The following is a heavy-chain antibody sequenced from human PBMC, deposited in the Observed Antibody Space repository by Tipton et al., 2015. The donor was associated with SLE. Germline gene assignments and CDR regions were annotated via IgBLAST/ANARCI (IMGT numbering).Heavy chain of an antibody. CDR1: GGSISSSSYY. J-gene: IGHJ4*02. V-gene: IGHV4-39*01. CDR2: IYYSGST. Sequence: TLSLTCTVSGGSISSSSYYWGWIRQPPGKGLEWIGSIYYSGSTYYNPSLKSRVTISVDTSKNQFSLKLSSVTAADTAAYYCARHPSVYYFDYWGQGTLVTVSS. CDR3: ARHPSVYYFDY. D-gene: IGHD1-14*01.